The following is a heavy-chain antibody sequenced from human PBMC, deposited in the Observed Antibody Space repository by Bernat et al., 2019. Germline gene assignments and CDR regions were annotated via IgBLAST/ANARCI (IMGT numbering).Heavy chain of an antibody. CDR3: AKDNLDYYDSSGYYFSGLWWDY. Sequence: EVQLVETGGGLIQPGGSLRLSCAASGFTVSSNYMSWVRQAPGKGLEWVSVIYSGGSTYYADSVKGRFTISRDNSKNTLYLQMNSLRAEDTAVYYCAKDNLDYYDSSGYYFSGLWWDYWGQGTLVTVSS. CDR1: GFTVSSNY. CDR2: IYSGGST. J-gene: IGHJ4*02. D-gene: IGHD3-22*01. V-gene: IGHV3-53*02.